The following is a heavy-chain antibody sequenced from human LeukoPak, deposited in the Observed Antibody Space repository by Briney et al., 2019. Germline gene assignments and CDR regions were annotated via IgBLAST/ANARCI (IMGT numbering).Heavy chain of an antibody. V-gene: IGHV3-7*01. J-gene: IGHJ4*02. CDR3: ARGSGYDLGVFDY. CDR1: GFTFSSYW. CDR2: IKQDGSEK. D-gene: IGHD5-12*01. Sequence: PGGSLRLSCAASGFTFSSYWMSWVRQAPGKGLEWVANIKQDGSEKYYVDSVKGRFTISRDNAKNSLYLQMNSLRAEDTAVYYCARGSGYDLGVFDYWGQGTVVTVSS.